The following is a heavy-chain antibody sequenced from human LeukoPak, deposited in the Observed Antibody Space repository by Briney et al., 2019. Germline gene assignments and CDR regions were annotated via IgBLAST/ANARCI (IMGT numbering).Heavy chain of an antibody. CDR1: GGSISSGGYY. CDR3: ARAGSSYYDSSGENWFDP. D-gene: IGHD3-22*01. V-gene: IGHV4-31*03. J-gene: IGHJ5*02. CDR2: IYYSGST. Sequence: SETLSLTCTVSGGSISSGGYYWSWIRQHPGKGLEWIGYIYYSGSTYYNPSLKSRGTISVDTSKNQFSLKLSSVTAADTAVYYCARAGSSYYDSSGENWFDPWGQGTLVTVSS.